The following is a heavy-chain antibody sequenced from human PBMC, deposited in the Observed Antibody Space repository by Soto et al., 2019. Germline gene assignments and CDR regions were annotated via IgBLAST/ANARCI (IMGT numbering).Heavy chain of an antibody. CDR3: ARSRTYYYDSSGYYDPAFDI. CDR2: MNPNSGNT. V-gene: IGHV1-8*01. Sequence: GASVKVSCKASGYTFTSYDINRVRQATGQGLEWMGWMNPNSGNTGYAQKFQGRVTMTRNTSISTAYMELSSLRSEDTAVYYCARSRTYYYDSSGYYDPAFDIWG. CDR1: GYTFTSYD. D-gene: IGHD3-22*01. J-gene: IGHJ3*02.